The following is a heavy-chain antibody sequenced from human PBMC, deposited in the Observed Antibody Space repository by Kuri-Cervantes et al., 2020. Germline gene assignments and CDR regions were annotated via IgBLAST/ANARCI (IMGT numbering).Heavy chain of an antibody. CDR1: GGSISSGGYS. J-gene: IGHJ4*02. CDR2: IYHSGST. CDR3: ASSGSSTFDY. D-gene: IGHD3-10*01. V-gene: IGHV4-30-2*02. Sequence: SETLSLTCAVSGGSISSGGYSWSWIRQPPGKGLEWIGYIYHSGSTNYNPSLKSRVTISVDTSKNQFSLKLSSVTAADTAVYYCASSGSSTFDYWGQGTLVTVSS.